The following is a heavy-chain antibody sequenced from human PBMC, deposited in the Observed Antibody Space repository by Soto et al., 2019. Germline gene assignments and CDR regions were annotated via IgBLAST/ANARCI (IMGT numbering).Heavy chain of an antibody. CDR2: IYPGDSDT. Sequence: GESRKISCKGSGYSFTSYWIGWVRQMPGKGLEWMGIIYPGDSDTRYSPSFQGQVTISADKSISTAYLQWGSLKASDTAMYYCARSPPEGSIWYVYHYYMDVCGPVTTVTVYS. CDR3: ARSPPEGSIWYVYHYYMDV. CDR1: GYSFTSYW. V-gene: IGHV5-51*01. D-gene: IGHD6-13*01. J-gene: IGHJ6*02.